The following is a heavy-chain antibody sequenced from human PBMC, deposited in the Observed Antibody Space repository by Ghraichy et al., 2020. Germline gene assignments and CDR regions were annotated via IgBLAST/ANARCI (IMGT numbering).Heavy chain of an antibody. Sequence: GGSLRLSCKGSGYSFTSYWIGWVRQMPGKGLEWMGIIYPGDSDTRYSPSFQGQVTISADKSISTAYLQWSSLKASDTAMYYCASHYGDYEDAFDIWGQGTMVTVSS. CDR2: IYPGDSDT. D-gene: IGHD4-17*01. J-gene: IGHJ3*02. V-gene: IGHV5-51*01. CDR1: GYSFTSYW. CDR3: ASHYGDYEDAFDI.